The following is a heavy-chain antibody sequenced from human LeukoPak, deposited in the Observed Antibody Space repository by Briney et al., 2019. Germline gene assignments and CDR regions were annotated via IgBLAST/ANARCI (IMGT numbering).Heavy chain of an antibody. CDR2: ISATTGYT. CDR1: GFTFSSSA. V-gene: IGHV3-23*01. D-gene: IGHD2-2*02. Sequence: GGSLRLSCAASGFTFSSSAMHWVRQAPGKGLEWVSGISATTGYTYYADSVKGRFTISRDSSNNMLYLQMTNLRAEDTALYYCAKGGPYTRSSCDYWGQGTLVTVSS. CDR3: AKGGPYTRSSCDY. J-gene: IGHJ4*02.